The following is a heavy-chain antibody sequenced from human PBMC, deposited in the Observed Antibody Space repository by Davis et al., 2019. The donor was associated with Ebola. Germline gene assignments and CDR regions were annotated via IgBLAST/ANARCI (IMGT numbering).Heavy chain of an antibody. CDR1: GFTFSNYA. CDR2: IRYDGSNQ. V-gene: IGHV3-33*01. D-gene: IGHD1-26*01. J-gene: IGHJ4*02. Sequence: GGSLRLSCAASGFTFSNYAMHWVRQAPGKGLEWVTVIRYDGSNQYYADSVKGRFTITRDNAKNSLYLQMNSLRDEDTAVYYCSRDRWELLRDSWGQGTLVTFSS. CDR3: SRDRWELLRDS.